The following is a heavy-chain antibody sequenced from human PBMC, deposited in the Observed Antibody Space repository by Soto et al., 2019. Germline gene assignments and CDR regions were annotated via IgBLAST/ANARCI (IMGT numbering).Heavy chain of an antibody. CDR1: GYTFTSYD. D-gene: IGHD6-6*01. CDR2: MNPNSGNT. J-gene: IGHJ6*03. CDR3: ARGSRQLNHYYYYMDV. V-gene: IGHV1-8*01. Sequence: ASVKVSCAASGYTFTSYDINWVRQATGQGLEWMGWMNPNSGNTGYAQKFQGRVTMTRNTSISTAYMELSSLRSEDTAVYYCARGSRQLNHYYYYMDVWGKGTTVTVSS.